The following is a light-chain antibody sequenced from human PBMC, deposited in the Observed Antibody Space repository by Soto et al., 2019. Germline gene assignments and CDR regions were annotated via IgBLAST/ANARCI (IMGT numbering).Light chain of an antibody. V-gene: IGKV1-6*01. CDR2: AAS. CDR1: QAIRND. J-gene: IGKJ1*01. Sequence: AIQMTQSPSSLSTSVGNRVTITCRASQAIRNDLGWYQKKPGKAPKLLIYAASILQSGVPSRFIGRGYGTDFTLTISSLQPEDIATYYCLQDYNYPRTFGQGTKVKIK. CDR3: LQDYNYPRT.